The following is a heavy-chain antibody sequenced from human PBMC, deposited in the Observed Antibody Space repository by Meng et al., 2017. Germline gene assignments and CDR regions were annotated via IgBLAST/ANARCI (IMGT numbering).Heavy chain of an antibody. D-gene: IGHD2-2*01. CDR1: GGSFSGYY. CDR2: IYYSGST. CDR3: ARILVFRLGYCSSTSCYYGMDV. Sequence: GSLRLSCAVYGGSFSGYYWSWIRQPPGKGLEWIGSIYYSGSTYYNPSLKSRVTISVDTSKNQFSLKLSSVTAADTAVDYCARILVFRLGYCSSTSCYYGMDVWGQGTTVTVSS. V-gene: IGHV4-34*01. J-gene: IGHJ6*02.